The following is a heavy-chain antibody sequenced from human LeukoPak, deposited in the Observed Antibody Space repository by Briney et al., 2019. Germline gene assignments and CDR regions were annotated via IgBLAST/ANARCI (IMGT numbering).Heavy chain of an antibody. Sequence: PGGSLRLSCAASGFTFSSYAMHWVRQAPGKGLEWVAVISYDGSNKYYADSVKGRFTISRDNSKNTLYLQMNSLKAEDTAVYYCARDGSGSYYRYYYYGMDVWGQGTTVTVSS. D-gene: IGHD3-10*01. CDR1: GFTFSSYA. CDR2: ISYDGSNK. V-gene: IGHV3-30*04. CDR3: ARDGSGSYYRYYYYGMDV. J-gene: IGHJ6*02.